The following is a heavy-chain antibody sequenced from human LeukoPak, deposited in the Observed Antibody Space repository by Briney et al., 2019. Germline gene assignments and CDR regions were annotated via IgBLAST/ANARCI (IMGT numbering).Heavy chain of an antibody. Sequence: ASVKVSCKASGYTFTSYDMHWVRQAPGQGLEWMGWINANSGGTNYAQKFQGRVTMTRDTSISTAYMELSRLRSDDTAVYYCARSSRYDIWTGYPYWGQGTLVTVSP. CDR3: ARSSRYDIWTGYPY. CDR1: GYTFTSYD. D-gene: IGHD3-9*01. CDR2: INANSGGT. J-gene: IGHJ4*02. V-gene: IGHV1-2*02.